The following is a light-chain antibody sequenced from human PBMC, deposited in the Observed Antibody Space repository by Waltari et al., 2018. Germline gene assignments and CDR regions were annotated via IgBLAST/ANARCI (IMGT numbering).Light chain of an antibody. Sequence: DIVMTQSPDSLAVSLGERATINCKSSQSVLYSSNNKNYLAWYQQKPGQPPKLLIYSASTRGSGVPDRFSGSGSGTDFTLTISSLQAEDVAVYYCQQYYSTPPTFGGGTKVEIK. J-gene: IGKJ4*01. V-gene: IGKV4-1*01. CDR1: QSVLYSSNNKNY. CDR2: SAS. CDR3: QQYYSTPPT.